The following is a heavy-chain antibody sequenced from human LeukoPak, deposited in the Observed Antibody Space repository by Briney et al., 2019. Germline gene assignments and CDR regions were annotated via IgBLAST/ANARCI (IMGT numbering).Heavy chain of an antibody. CDR3: ARDLTLYGDLDY. D-gene: IGHD4-17*01. CDR1: GGSISSGYY. CDR2: IYHSGST. Sequence: SETPSLTCTVSGGSISSGYYWGWIRQPPGKGLEWIGSIYHSGSTYYNPSLKSRVTISVDTSKNQFSLKLNSVTAADTAVYYCARDLTLYGDLDYWGQGTLVTVSS. V-gene: IGHV4-38-2*02. J-gene: IGHJ4*02.